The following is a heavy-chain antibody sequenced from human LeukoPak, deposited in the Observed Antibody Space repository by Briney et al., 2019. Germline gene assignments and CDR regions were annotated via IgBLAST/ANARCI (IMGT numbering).Heavy chain of an antibody. D-gene: IGHD7-27*01. Sequence: GGSLRLSCAASGFTFSSYGMHWVRQAPGKGLEWVAVIWYDGSNKYYADSVKGRFTISRDNSKNTLYLQMNSLRAEDTAVYYCARDSELGIGGFDYWGQGTLVTVSS. CDR1: GFTFSSYG. CDR3: ARDSELGIGGFDY. J-gene: IGHJ4*02. V-gene: IGHV3-33*01. CDR2: IWYDGSNK.